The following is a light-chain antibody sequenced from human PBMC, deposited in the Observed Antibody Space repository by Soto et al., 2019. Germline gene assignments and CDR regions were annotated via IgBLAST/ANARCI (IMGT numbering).Light chain of an antibody. Sequence: DIQVTQSPSSLHATVGDRVTITCRASQSISSWLAWYQQKPGEAPKLLIYKASSLESGVPSRFSGSGSGTEITLTISSLQPDDFATYYCQQSWTFGQGTKVDIK. CDR3: QQSWT. J-gene: IGKJ1*01. CDR2: KAS. V-gene: IGKV1-5*03. CDR1: QSISSW.